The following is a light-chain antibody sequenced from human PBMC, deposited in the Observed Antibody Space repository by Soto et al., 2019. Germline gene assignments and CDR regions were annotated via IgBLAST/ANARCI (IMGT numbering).Light chain of an antibody. CDR3: QQYNNWPPGT. Sequence: EIVMTQSPATLSVSPGERATLSCRANQSVSSNLAWYQQKPGQAPRFFFFCASTRATGIPARFSGSGFGTEFTFTISSLQSEDFAVYYCQQYNNWPPGTFGQGTKVDIK. CDR1: QSVSSN. V-gene: IGKV3-15*01. CDR2: CAS. J-gene: IGKJ1*01.